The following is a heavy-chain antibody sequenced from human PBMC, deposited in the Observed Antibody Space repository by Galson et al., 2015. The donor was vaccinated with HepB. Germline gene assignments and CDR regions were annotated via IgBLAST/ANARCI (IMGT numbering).Heavy chain of an antibody. Sequence: SLRLSCAASGFTFDDYTMHWVRQAPGKGLEWVSLISWDGTITYYADSVKGRFTISRDNSINSLYLQMNSLTTGDTALYYCAKGIVASPGYMDVWGKGTTVTASS. CDR1: GFTFDDYT. CDR2: ISWDGTIT. J-gene: IGHJ6*03. D-gene: IGHD1-14*01. V-gene: IGHV3-43*01. CDR3: AKGIVASPGYMDV.